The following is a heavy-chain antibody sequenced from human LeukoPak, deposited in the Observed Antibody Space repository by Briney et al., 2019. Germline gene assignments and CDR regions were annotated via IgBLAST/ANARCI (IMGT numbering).Heavy chain of an antibody. J-gene: IGHJ5*02. Sequence: ASVKVSCKASGYTFTSYDINWVRQATGQGLEWMGWMNPNSGNTGYAQKFQGRVTMTRNTSISTAYIELSSLRSEDTAVYYCARRRNYVGGVDPWGQGTLVTVSS. CDR2: MNPNSGNT. V-gene: IGHV1-8*01. CDR3: ARRRNYVGGVDP. D-gene: IGHD1-7*01. CDR1: GYTFTSYD.